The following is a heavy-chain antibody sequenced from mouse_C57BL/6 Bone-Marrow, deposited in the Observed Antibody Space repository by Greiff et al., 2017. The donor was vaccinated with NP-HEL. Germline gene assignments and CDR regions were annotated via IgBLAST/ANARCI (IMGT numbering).Heavy chain of an antibody. J-gene: IGHJ3*01. D-gene: IGHD1-1*01. V-gene: IGHV1-72*01. CDR1: GYTFTSYW. CDR2: IDPNSGGT. CDR3: ARYDYYGSSGWFAY. Sequence: QVQLQQPGAELVKPGASVKLSCKASGYTFTSYWMHWVKQRPGRGLEWIGRIDPNSGGTKYNEQFKSKATLTVDKPSSAAYMQLSSLTSEDFAVYDCARYDYYGSSGWFAYWGQGTLVTVSA.